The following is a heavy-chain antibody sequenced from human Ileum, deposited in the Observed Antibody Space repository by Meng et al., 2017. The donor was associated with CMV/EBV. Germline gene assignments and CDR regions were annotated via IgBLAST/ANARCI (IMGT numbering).Heavy chain of an antibody. V-gene: IGHV4-59*01. CDR3: ARGGFGSSWLSTPENWFDP. J-gene: IGHJ5*02. CDR1: GGSISSYY. CDR2: IYYSGST. Sequence: VHRQGPGPGLVKPSETLSLTCTVSGGSISSYYWSWIRQPPGKGLEWVGYIYYSGSTNYNPSLKSRVTISVDTSKNQFSLKLSSVTAADTAVYYCARGGFGSSWLSTPENWFDPWGQGTLVTVSS. D-gene: IGHD6-13*01.